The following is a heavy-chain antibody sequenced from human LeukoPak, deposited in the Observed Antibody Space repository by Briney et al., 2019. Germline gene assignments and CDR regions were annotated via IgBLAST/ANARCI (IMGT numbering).Heavy chain of an antibody. J-gene: IGHJ2*01. Sequence: PGGSLRLSCAASGFTFSNYEMNWVRQAPGKGLEWVSYISSSGGTIYDADSVRGRFTISRDNAKNSVYLQMNSLRAEDTAVYYCARDLAAGEHFYFDLWGRGALVTVSS. D-gene: IGHD7-27*01. CDR1: GFTFSNYE. CDR2: ISSSGGTI. CDR3: ARDLAAGEHFYFDL. V-gene: IGHV3-48*03.